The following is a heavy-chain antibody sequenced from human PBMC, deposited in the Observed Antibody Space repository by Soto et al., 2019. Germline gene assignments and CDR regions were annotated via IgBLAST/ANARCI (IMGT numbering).Heavy chain of an antibody. Sequence: GGSLRLSCAASGFTFSSYSMNWVRQAPGKGLEWVSYISSSIITIYYADSVKGRFIISRDNAKNSLYLQMNSLRAEDTAVYYCARGRGYDIDYWGQGTLVTVSS. CDR2: ISSSIITI. J-gene: IGHJ4*02. V-gene: IGHV3-48*01. CDR1: GFTFSSYS. D-gene: IGHD5-12*01. CDR3: ARGRGYDIDY.